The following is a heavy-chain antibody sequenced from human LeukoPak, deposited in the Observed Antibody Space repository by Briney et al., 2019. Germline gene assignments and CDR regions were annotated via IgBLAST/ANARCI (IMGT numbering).Heavy chain of an antibody. D-gene: IGHD3-22*01. V-gene: IGHV4-34*01. CDR3: ARGSVTMIVVAFDY. Sequence: SETLSLTCAVYGGSFSGYYWSWIRQPPGKGLEWIGEINHSGYTNYNPSLKSRVTISVDTSKNQFSLKLSSVTAADTAVYYCARGSVTMIVVAFDYWGQGTLVTVSS. CDR2: INHSGYT. J-gene: IGHJ4*02. CDR1: GGSFSGYY.